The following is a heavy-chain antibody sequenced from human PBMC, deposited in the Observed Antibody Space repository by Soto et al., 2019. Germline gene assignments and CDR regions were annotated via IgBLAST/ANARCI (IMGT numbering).Heavy chain of an antibody. CDR3: AKGSTRWLQSLLDY. CDR1: GFTFSIFG. CDR2: ISYDGRSK. V-gene: IGHV3-30*18. Sequence: GSLRLSCAASGFTFSIFGMHWVRQAPGKGLEWVALISYDGRSKYYADSVRGRFTISRDNSKNTLYLQMNSLRAEDTAVYYCAKGSTRWLQSLLDYWGQGALVTVSS. D-gene: IGHD5-12*01. J-gene: IGHJ4*02.